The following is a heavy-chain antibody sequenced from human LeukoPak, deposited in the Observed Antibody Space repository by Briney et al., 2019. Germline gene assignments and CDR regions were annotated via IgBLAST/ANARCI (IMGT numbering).Heavy chain of an antibody. D-gene: IGHD3-3*01. CDR1: GGSISNYF. CDR2: ISYSGSTN. CDR3: ARMGVGGYDFWSGYSPQYGMDV. Sequence: PSETLSLTCTISGGSISNYFWSWIRQPPGKGLEWIGYISYSGSTNNHNPSLKSRVTISVDTSKNQFSLKLSSVTAADTAVYYCARMGVGGYDFWSGYSPQYGMDVWGQGTTVTVSS. V-gene: IGHV4-59*08. J-gene: IGHJ6*02.